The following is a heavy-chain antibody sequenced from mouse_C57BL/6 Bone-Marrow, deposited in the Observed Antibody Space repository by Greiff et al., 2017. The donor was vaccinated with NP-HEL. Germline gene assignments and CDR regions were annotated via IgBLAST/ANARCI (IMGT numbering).Heavy chain of an antibody. CDR1: EYECPSHD. D-gene: IGHD1-1*01. Sequence: EGKRVEAGGGGGKGGEDRKRAGECNEYECPSHDMAWVRKTPEKRLELVAAINSDGGSTYYPDTMERRFIISRDNTKKTLYLQMSSLRSEDTALYYCARQGDYFGWFAYWGQGTLVTVSA. V-gene: IGHV5-2*01. CDR2: INSDGGST. J-gene: IGHJ3*01. CDR3: ARQGDYFGWFAY.